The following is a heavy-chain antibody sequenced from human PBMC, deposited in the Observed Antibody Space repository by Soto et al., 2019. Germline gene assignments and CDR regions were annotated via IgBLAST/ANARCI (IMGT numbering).Heavy chain of an antibody. CDR3: ARGAMFWFDP. Sequence: SETLSLTCTVSGDSLGSYYWGWIRQSPGKGLEWIAYIYDSGITMYNPSLKSRVTISVDTSKNQFSLNLTSVSAADTAVYYCARGAMFWFDPWGQGTLVTVSS. J-gene: IGHJ5*02. CDR2: IYDSGIT. D-gene: IGHD3-10*02. V-gene: IGHV4-59*01. CDR1: GDSLGSYY.